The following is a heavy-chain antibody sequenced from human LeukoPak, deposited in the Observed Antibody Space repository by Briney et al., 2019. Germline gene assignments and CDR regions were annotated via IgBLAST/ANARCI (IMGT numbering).Heavy chain of an antibody. J-gene: IGHJ4*02. Sequence: GGSLRLSCTACGLILIDSAMTWVRQAPGKGLEWVSAISSSGGDTIYTDSVKGRFTISRDNSKNTLYLQMNSLRAEDTAIYYCAKGGNSAPLDYWGQGTLVTVSS. CDR1: GLILIDSA. V-gene: IGHV3-23*01. CDR2: ISSSGGDT. CDR3: AKGGNSAPLDY. D-gene: IGHD1-7*01.